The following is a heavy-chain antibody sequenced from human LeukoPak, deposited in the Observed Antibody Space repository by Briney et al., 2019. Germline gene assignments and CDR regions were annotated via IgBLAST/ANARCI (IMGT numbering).Heavy chain of an antibody. CDR3: ARDSNTAMIILDH. CDR1: GFTFSDYY. D-gene: IGHD5-18*01. V-gene: IGHV3-11*01. CDR2: ISGDSDTI. J-gene: IGHJ4*02. Sequence: PGGSLRLSRVASGFTFSDYYMNWVRQTPEKGLEWIAHISGDSDTIYYTDSVKGRFTISRDNARNSLFLQMDSLRAEDTAVYYCARDSNTAMIILDHWGQGTPVTVSS.